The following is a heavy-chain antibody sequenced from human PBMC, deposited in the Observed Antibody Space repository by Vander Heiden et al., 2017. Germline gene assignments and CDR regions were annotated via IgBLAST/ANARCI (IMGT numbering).Heavy chain of an antibody. J-gene: IGHJ6*02. CDR3: AKDITSDSGGLGGMDV. Sequence: EVQLVESGGGLVQPGRSLRLSCAASGFTFDDYAMHWVRQAPGKGLEWVSGISWNGGSMDYADSVKGRFTISRDNAKNSLYLQMNSLRAEDTALYYCAKDITSDSGGLGGMDVWGQGTTVTVSS. CDR1: GFTFDDYA. CDR2: ISWNGGSM. D-gene: IGHD6-19*01. V-gene: IGHV3-9*01.